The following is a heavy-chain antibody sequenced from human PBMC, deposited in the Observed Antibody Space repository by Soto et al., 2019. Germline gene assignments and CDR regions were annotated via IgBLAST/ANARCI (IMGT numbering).Heavy chain of an antibody. CDR1: GGSISSGAYY. V-gene: IGHV4-31*03. CDR3: ARDGRLVNYYYYGMDV. D-gene: IGHD6-13*01. CDR2: IYYSGST. J-gene: IGHJ6*02. Sequence: QVQLQESGPGLVKPSQTLSLTCSVSGGSISSGAYYWTWIRQHPGKGLEWIGYIYYSGSTYYNPSRERRVTISVDTSKNQFSLKLRSVTAADTAVYYCARDGRLVNYYYYGMDVWGQGTTVTVSS.